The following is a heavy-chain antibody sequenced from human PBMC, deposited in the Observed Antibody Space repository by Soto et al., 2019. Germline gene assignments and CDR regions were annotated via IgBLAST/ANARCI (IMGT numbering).Heavy chain of an antibody. Sequence: VASVTVSCQTSGYSFTRYGIAWARQAPGQGLEWMGWINTYNGNTNYAQNLQGRVTLTTDTSTSTAYMELTSLRSNDTAIYYCAMVDVYVTPSPQDVWGQGTTVTVSS. D-gene: IGHD3-16*01. CDR1: GYSFTRYG. V-gene: IGHV1-18*01. J-gene: IGHJ6*02. CDR2: INTYNGNT. CDR3: AMVDVYVTPSPQDV.